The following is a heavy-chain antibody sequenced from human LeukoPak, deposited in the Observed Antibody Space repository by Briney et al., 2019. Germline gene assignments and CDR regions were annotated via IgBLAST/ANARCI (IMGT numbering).Heavy chain of an antibody. D-gene: IGHD6-19*01. CDR3: ASHFSSGSMHYGMDV. J-gene: IGHJ6*02. V-gene: IGHV4-59*08. Sequence: SETLSLTCTVSGGSISSYYWSWIRQPPGKGLEWIGYIYYSGSTNYNPSLKSRVTISVDTSKNQFSLKLSSVTAADTAVYYCASHFSSGSMHYGMDVRGQGTTVTVSS. CDR2: IYYSGST. CDR1: GGSISSYY.